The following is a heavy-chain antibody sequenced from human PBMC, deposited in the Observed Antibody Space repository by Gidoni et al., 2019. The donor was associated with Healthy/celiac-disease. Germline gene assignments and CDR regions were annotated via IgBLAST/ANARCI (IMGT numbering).Heavy chain of an antibody. V-gene: IGHV3-30-3*01. J-gene: IGHJ3*02. Sequence: QVQLVESGGGVVQPGRSLRLSCSASGFTFSSYAMHWVLQAPGKGLEWVAVISDDGSNKYYADSVKGRFTISRDNSKNTQYLQMNSLRAEDTAVYYCARDWGSGVAVAGLLDIWGQGTMVTVSS. CDR2: ISDDGSNK. CDR3: ARDWGSGVAVAGLLDI. CDR1: GFTFSSYA. D-gene: IGHD6-19*01.